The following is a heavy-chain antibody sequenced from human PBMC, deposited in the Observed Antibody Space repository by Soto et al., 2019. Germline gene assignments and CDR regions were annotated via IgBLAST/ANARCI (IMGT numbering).Heavy chain of an antibody. Sequence: ASVKVSCKASGYTFTSYYMHWVRQAPGQGLEWMGIINPSGGSTSYAQKFQGRVTMTRDTSTSTVYMELSSLRSEDTAVYYCARDYEGYSSSWTFDYWGQGTLVTVSS. V-gene: IGHV1-46*01. CDR2: INPSGGST. J-gene: IGHJ4*02. CDR3: ARDYEGYSSSWTFDY. D-gene: IGHD6-13*01. CDR1: GYTFTSYY.